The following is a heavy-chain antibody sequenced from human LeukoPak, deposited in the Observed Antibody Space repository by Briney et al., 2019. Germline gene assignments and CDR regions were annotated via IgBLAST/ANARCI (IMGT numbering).Heavy chain of an antibody. Sequence: GGSLRLSCAASGFTFSSYAMSWVRQAPGKGLGWVSAVNPTGGSTYYADSVKGRFTISRDNSKNTLYLQMNSLRAEDTAVYYCSTVGSGATVLDSYDYWGQGTLVTVYS. D-gene: IGHD3/OR15-3a*01. J-gene: IGHJ4*02. CDR1: GFTFSSYA. V-gene: IGHV3-23*01. CDR3: STVGSGATVLDSYDY. CDR2: VNPTGGST.